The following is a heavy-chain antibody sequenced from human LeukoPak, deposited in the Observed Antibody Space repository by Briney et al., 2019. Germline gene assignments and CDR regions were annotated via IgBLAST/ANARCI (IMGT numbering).Heavy chain of an antibody. CDR1: GGTFSSYA. Sequence: SVKVSCKASGGTFSSYAISWVRQAPGQGLEWMGRIIPILGIANYAQKFQGRVTITADKSTSTAYMELSSLRSEDTAVYYCARATGYLTGDFDYWGQGTLVTVSS. CDR3: ARATGYLTGDFDY. V-gene: IGHV1-69*04. D-gene: IGHD3-9*01. J-gene: IGHJ4*02. CDR2: IIPILGIA.